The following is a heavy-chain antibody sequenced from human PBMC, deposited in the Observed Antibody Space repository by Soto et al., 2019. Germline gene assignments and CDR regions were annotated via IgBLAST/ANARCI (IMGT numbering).Heavy chain of an antibody. V-gene: IGHV1-3*05. CDR1: GYTFTDYA. J-gene: IGHJ4*02. CDR3: ARHGSAWDY. Sequence: QVQLVQSGAEDKKPGASVKVSCKASGYTFTDYAMHWVRQAPGQMLEWMGWINAGNGNTKYSQKFQGRVTITRDTSASKAYMELSSMRSEDTAVYYCARHGSAWDYWGQGTLVTVSS. D-gene: IGHD6-19*01. CDR2: INAGNGNT.